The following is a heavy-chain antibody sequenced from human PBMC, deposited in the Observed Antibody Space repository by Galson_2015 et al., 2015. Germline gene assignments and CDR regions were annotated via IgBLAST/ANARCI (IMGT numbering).Heavy chain of an antibody. J-gene: IGHJ1*01. Sequence: SLRLSCAASGFTFSSYGMHWVRQAPGKGLEWVAVISYDGSNKYYADSVKGRFTVSRDNSKNTLYLQMNSLRSEDTAVYYCARDLRGDHPWPYFQHWGQGTLVTVSS. CDR3: ARDLRGDHPWPYFQH. V-gene: IGHV3-30*03. CDR1: GFTFSSYG. CDR2: ISYDGSNK. D-gene: IGHD4-17*01.